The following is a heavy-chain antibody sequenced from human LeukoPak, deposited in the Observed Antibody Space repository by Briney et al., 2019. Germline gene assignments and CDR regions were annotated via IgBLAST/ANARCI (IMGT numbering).Heavy chain of an antibody. D-gene: IGHD2-2*02. CDR2: INSYNGNT. Sequence: ASVKVSCKASGFTFNGYGISWVRQAPGQGLEWMGWINSYNGNTNYAQNVQGRVTMTIDTSTSIAYMELRSLRSDDTAVYYCARDLKGYCVGSSCYKRGYYNYGIDVWGQGTTVTVSS. CDR1: GFTFNGYG. V-gene: IGHV1-18*01. CDR3: ARDLKGYCVGSSCYKRGYYNYGIDV. J-gene: IGHJ6*02.